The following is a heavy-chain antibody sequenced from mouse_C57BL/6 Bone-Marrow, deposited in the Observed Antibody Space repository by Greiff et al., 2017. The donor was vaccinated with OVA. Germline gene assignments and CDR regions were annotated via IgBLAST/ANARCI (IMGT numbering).Heavy chain of an antibody. CDR1: GYTFTSYW. J-gene: IGHJ2*01. Sequence: QVQLQQPGAELVKPGASVKLSCKASGYTFTSYWMQWVKQRPGQGLEWIGEIDPSDSYTNYNQKFKGKATLTVDTSSSTAYMQLSSLTSEDSAVYYCASWYGYFDYWGQGTTLTVSS. CDR3: ASWYGYFDY. D-gene: IGHD2-14*01. CDR2: IDPSDSYT. V-gene: IGHV1-50*01.